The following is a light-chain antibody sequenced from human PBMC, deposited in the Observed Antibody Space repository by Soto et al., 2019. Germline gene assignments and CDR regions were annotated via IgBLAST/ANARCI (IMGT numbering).Light chain of an antibody. V-gene: IGKV3-20*01. CDR1: QSVSSSY. CDR3: QQYGSSPGT. J-gene: IGKJ2*02. CDR2: GAS. Sequence: ENVLTQSPGTLSLSPGERATLSCRASQSVSSSYLAWYQQKPGQAPSLLIYGASSRATGIPDRFSGSGSGTDFTLTISRLEPEHFAVYYCQQYGSSPGTFGQGTKLEIK.